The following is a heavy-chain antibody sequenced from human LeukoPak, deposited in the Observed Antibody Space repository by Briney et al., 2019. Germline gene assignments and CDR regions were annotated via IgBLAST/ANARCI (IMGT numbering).Heavy chain of an antibody. CDR1: GFTFSSYA. CDR3: APVRYSYGYGY. J-gene: IGHJ4*02. CDR2: ISGSGGST. D-gene: IGHD5-18*01. V-gene: IGHV3-23*01. Sequence: AGGSLRLSCAASGFTFSSYAMSWVRQAPGKGLEWVSAISGSGGSTYYADSVKGRFTISRDNSKNTLYLQMNSLRAEDTAVYYCAPVRYSYGYGYWGQGTLVTVSS.